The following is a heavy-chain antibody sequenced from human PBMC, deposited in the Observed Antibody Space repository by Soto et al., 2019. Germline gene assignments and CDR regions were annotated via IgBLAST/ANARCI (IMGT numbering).Heavy chain of an antibody. CDR2: IYSGGNT. Sequence: EVQLVESGGGLIQPGGSMRLSCAASGFTVSNNYMRWVRQAPGKGLEWVSLIYSGGNTHYADSVKGRFTISRDDSKNTLYLQMNSLRVEDTAVSYCARDPPGIAASGAGGWGQGTLVTVSS. CDR3: ARDPPGIAASGAGG. D-gene: IGHD6-13*01. CDR1: GFTVSNNY. J-gene: IGHJ4*02. V-gene: IGHV3-53*01.